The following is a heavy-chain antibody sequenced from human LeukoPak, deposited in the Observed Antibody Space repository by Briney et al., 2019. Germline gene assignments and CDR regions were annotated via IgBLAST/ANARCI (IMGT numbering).Heavy chain of an antibody. CDR3: ASCSSTSCYLKY. D-gene: IGHD2-2*01. J-gene: IGHJ4*02. V-gene: IGHV4-59*12. Sequence: SETLSLTCTVSGGSISSYYWSWIRQPPGKGLEWIGYIYYSGYTNYNPSLKSRVTISVDTSKNQFSLKLSSVTAADTAVYYCASCSSTSCYLKYWGQGTLVTVSS. CDR1: GGSISSYY. CDR2: IYYSGYT.